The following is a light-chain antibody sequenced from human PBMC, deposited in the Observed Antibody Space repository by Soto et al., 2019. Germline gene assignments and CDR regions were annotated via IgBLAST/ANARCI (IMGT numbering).Light chain of an antibody. CDR3: CSYAGSSTYV. CDR2: EVS. V-gene: IGLV2-23*02. Sequence: QSALTQPASVSGSPGQSITISCTGTSSDVGSYNLVSWYQQHPGKAPKLMIYEVSKRPSGVSNRFSGSKSGNTASLTISGLQAEDEADYYCCSYAGSSTYVLGTGTQLTVL. J-gene: IGLJ1*01. CDR1: SSDVGSYNL.